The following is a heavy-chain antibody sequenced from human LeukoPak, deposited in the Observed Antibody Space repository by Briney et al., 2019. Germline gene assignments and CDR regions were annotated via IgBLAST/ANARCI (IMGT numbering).Heavy chain of an antibody. CDR2: IYTSGST. Sequence: SETLSLTCTVSGGSISSYYWSWIRQPAGKGLEWIGRIYTSGSTNYNPSLKSRVTISVDTSKNQFSLKLSSVTAADTAVYYCARGRPAAGTYYYYYYYMDVWGKGTTVTISS. CDR1: GGSISSYY. D-gene: IGHD6-13*01. CDR3: ARGRPAAGTYYYYYYYMDV. V-gene: IGHV4-4*07. J-gene: IGHJ6*03.